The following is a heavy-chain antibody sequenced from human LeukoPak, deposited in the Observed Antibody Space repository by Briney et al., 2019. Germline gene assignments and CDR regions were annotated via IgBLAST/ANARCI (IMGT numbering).Heavy chain of an antibody. CDR3: AREGCSSTSCSPYYYYYMDV. CDR2: ISAYNGNT. Sequence: ASVKVSCKASGYTFTSYGISWVRQAPGQGLEWMGWISAYNGNTNYAQKLQGRVTMTTDTSTSTAYMELRSLRSDDTAVYYCAREGCSSTSCSPYYYYYMDVWGKGTTVTVSS. V-gene: IGHV1-18*01. J-gene: IGHJ6*03. CDR1: GYTFTSYG. D-gene: IGHD2-2*01.